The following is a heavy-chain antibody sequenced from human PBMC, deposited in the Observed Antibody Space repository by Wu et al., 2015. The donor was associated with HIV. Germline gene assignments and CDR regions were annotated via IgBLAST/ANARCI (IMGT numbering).Heavy chain of an antibody. CDR3: AREVAAAVWGYYYYGMDV. J-gene: IGHJ6*02. D-gene: IGHD6-13*01. CDR2: TIPVFGTA. V-gene: IGHV1-69*12. Sequence: QVQLVQSGAEVKKPGSSVKVSCKASGGTFSNHAVSWVRQAPGQGLEWMAGTIPVFGTANYAQKFQGRVAITADESTNTAYMELSSLRSDDTAVYYCAREVAAAVWGYYYYGMDVWGQGP. CDR1: GGTFSNHA.